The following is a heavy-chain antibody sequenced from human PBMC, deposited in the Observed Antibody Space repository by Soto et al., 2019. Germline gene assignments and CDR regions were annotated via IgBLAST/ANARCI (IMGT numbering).Heavy chain of an antibody. CDR1: VGSVISGSYY. V-gene: IGHV4-61*01. J-gene: IGHJ4*02. Sequence: SETLSLTCSFSVGSVISGSYYWTWIRQPPGKGLEWIGYIYQSGTTNYNASLKSRVTISIDTSKNQFFLKLNSVTAADTAVYYCARDSSGRHDYWGQRTLVTVSS. D-gene: IGHD3-22*01. CDR3: ARDSSGRHDY. CDR2: IYQSGTT.